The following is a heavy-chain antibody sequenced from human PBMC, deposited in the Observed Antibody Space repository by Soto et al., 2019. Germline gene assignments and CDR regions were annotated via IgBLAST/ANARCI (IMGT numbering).Heavy chain of an antibody. V-gene: IGHV4-30-4*01. CDR3: ARRPTPENVDS. J-gene: IGHJ4*02. CDR2: IHNSGIP. CDR1: GASIYNGGYF. Sequence: QVQLQESGPGLVRPSQTLSLTCSVSGASIYNGGYFWSWIRQSPGKGLEWIGHIHNSGIPHNNPSLKRRFTISADTSMNQFSLALISVTAADTAMSYCARRPTPENVDSWGQGILVTVSS.